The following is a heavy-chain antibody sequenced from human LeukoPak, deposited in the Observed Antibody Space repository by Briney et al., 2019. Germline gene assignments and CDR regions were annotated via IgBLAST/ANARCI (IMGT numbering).Heavy chain of an antibody. V-gene: IGHV3-30*02. J-gene: IGHJ6*03. CDR3: AEGDWWEAYYYYYMDV. Sequence: GGSLRLSCAASGFTFRDYGMSWVRQAPGKGLEWVAFTRYDGSNKYYADSVKGRFTISRDNSKNTLYLKMNSLRAEDTAVYYCAEGDWWEAYYYYYMDVWGKGTTVTISS. CDR1: GFTFRDYG. D-gene: IGHD2-8*02. CDR2: TRYDGSNK.